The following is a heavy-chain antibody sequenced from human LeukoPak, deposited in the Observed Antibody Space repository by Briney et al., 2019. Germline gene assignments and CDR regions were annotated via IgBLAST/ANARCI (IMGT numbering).Heavy chain of an antibody. J-gene: IGHJ4*02. CDR3: ARGHTYYDFWSGYSPYFDY. CDR2: IYSGGST. D-gene: IGHD3-3*01. CDR1: GFTVSSSY. Sequence: GGSLRPSCAASGFTVSSSYMSWVRQAPGKGLEWVSVIYSGGSTYYADSVKGRFTISRDNSKNTLYLQMNSLRAEDTAVYYCARGHTYYDFWSGYSPYFDYWGQGTLVTVSS. V-gene: IGHV3-53*01.